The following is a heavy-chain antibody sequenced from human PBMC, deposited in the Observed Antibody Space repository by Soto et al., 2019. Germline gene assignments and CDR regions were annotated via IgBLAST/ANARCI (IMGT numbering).Heavy chain of an antibody. CDR2: ISYDGSNK. J-gene: IGHJ6*02. CDR3: AGPGIGVISYYYGMDV. V-gene: IGHV3-30-3*01. Sequence: PVGPKRLSYAAAGFTFSNYGMHRVRKAPGRGLEWVAVISYDGSNKYYADSVKGRFTISRDNSKNTLYLQMNSLRAEDTAVYYCAGPGIGVISYYYGMDVWGQGTTVTVSS. D-gene: IGHD6-19*01. CDR1: GFTFSNYG.